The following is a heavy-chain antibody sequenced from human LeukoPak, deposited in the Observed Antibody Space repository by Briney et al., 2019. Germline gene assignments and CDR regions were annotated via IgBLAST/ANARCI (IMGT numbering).Heavy chain of an antibody. D-gene: IGHD2-2*01. CDR2: ISGAGGSI. V-gene: IGHV3-23*01. CDR1: GFTFSSYA. CDR3: AKDPTDIVVVPAAGLGDY. J-gene: IGHJ4*02. Sequence: GGSLRLSCAASGFTFSSYAMSWVRQPPGKGLEWVSGISGAGGSINYGDSVKGRFTISRDNSKNTLFLQLSGLRAEDTAVYYCAKDPTDIVVVPAAGLGDYWGQGTLVTVSS.